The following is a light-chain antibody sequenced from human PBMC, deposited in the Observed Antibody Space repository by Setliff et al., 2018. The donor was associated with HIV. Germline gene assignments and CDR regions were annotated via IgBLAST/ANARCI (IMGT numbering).Light chain of an antibody. Sequence: QSVLAQPASVSGSPGQSITISCTGTSSDVGGYNYVSWYQQHPGKAPKLMIYDVTKRPSGVSNRFSGSKSGNTAPLTISGLQAEDEADYYCCSYAGSSTPYVFGTGTKVTVL. CDR3: CSYAGSSTPYV. CDR2: DVT. J-gene: IGLJ1*01. CDR1: SSDVGGYNY. V-gene: IGLV2-23*02.